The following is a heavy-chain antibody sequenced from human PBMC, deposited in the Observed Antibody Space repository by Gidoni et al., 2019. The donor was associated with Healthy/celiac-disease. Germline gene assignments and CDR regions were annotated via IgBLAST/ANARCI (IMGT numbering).Heavy chain of an antibody. CDR3: ARDREAAAGYYFDY. J-gene: IGHJ4*02. CDR2: INPSGGST. V-gene: IGHV1-46*01. Sequence: MGIINPSGGSTSYAQKFQGRITMNRDKSTSTVYMELSSLRSEDTAVYYCARDREAAAGYYFDYWGQGTLVTVSS. D-gene: IGHD6-13*01.